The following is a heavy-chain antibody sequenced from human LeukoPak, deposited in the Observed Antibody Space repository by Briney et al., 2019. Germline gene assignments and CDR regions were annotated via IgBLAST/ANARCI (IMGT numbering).Heavy chain of an antibody. CDR3: ARVEGGLLWFGEGTAFDI. J-gene: IGHJ3*02. CDR1: GGTFGSYA. Sequence: SVKVSCKASGGTFGSYAISWVRQAPGQGLEWMGGIIPIFGTANYAQKFQGRVTITADESTSTAYMELSSLRSEDTAVYYCARVEGGLLWFGEGTAFDIWGQGTMVTVSS. CDR2: IIPIFGTA. V-gene: IGHV1-69*01. D-gene: IGHD3-10*01.